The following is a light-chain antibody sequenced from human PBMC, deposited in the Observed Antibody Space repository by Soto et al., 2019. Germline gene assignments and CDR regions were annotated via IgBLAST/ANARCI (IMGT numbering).Light chain of an antibody. CDR1: QSVSRS. CDR2: DAS. V-gene: IGKV3-11*01. Sequence: EIVLTQSPATLSLSPGERATLSCGASQSVSRSLAWYQQKPGQAPRLLIYDASNRAADIPARFSGSGSGTDFTLTISGLEPEDFAVYYCQQRSDWPPTFGQGTKLEIK. CDR3: QQRSDWPPT. J-gene: IGKJ2*01.